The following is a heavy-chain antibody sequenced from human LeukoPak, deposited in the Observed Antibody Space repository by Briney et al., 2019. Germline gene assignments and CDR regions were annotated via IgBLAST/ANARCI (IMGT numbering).Heavy chain of an antibody. CDR3: AKERAAAGTSFDY. D-gene: IGHD6-13*01. CDR2: ISYDGSNK. V-gene: IGHV3-30*18. CDR1: GFTFSSYG. Sequence: GRSLRLSCAASGFTFSSYGMHWVRQAPGKGLELVAVISYDGSNKYYADSVKGRFTISRDNSKNTLYLQMNSLRAEDTAVYYCAKERAAAGTSFDYWGQGTLVTVSS. J-gene: IGHJ4*02.